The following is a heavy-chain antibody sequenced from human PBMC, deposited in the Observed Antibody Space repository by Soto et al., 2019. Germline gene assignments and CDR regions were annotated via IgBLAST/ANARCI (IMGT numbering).Heavy chain of an antibody. D-gene: IGHD1-26*01. CDR3: AKDGSGSYQPQDY. Sequence: PGGSLRLSCAASGFPFGDFGMHWLRQAPGKGLEWVAVISHDGSDKFYADSVKARFTISRDNSKNTLYLQMSGLRAEDTAVYYCAKDGSGSYQPQDYWGQGTLVTVSS. CDR2: ISHDGSDK. CDR1: GFPFGDFG. V-gene: IGHV3-30*18. J-gene: IGHJ4*02.